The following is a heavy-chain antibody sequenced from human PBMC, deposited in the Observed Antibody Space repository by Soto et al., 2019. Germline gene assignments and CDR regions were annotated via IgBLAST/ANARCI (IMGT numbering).Heavy chain of an antibody. Sequence: QVQLQQWGAGLLKPSETLSLTCAVYGGSFSGYYWSWIRQPPGKGLEWNGEINHSGSTNYNPSLKSRVTISVDTSKNQFSLMLSSVTAADTAVYYCARGLEGYCSGGSCFSPVWFDPWGQGTLVTVSS. CDR3: ARGLEGYCSGGSCFSPVWFDP. V-gene: IGHV4-34*01. CDR1: GGSFSGYY. J-gene: IGHJ5*02. D-gene: IGHD2-15*01. CDR2: INHSGST.